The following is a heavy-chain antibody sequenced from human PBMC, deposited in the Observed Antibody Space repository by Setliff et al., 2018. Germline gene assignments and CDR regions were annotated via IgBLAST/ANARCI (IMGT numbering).Heavy chain of an antibody. CDR2: ISSNSNYI. D-gene: IGHD1-7*01. CDR3: ARGSLSGTTYPRDY. CDR1: GFNLHVYT. J-gene: IGHJ4*02. Sequence: PGGSLRLSCVASGFNLHVYTMEWVRQAPGKWLDWVSSISSNSNYIYTADSLKGRLTVSRDNAKNSLYLQLDSLTADDTAVYYCARGSLSGTTYPRDYWGQGTLVTVSS. V-gene: IGHV3-21*01.